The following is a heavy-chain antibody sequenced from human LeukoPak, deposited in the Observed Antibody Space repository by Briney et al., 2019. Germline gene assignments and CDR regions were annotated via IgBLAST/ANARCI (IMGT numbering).Heavy chain of an antibody. J-gene: IGHJ5*02. CDR3: ARGRYDFWSGYYDRFDP. CDR2: IYTSGST. V-gene: IGHV4-4*07. D-gene: IGHD3-3*01. Sequence: SETLSLTCTVSGGSISSYYWSWIRQPAGKGLEWIGRIYTSGSTNYNPSLKSRVTMSVDTSKNQFSLKLSSVTAADTAVYYCARGRYDFWSGYYDRFDPRGQGTLVTVSS. CDR1: GGSISSYY.